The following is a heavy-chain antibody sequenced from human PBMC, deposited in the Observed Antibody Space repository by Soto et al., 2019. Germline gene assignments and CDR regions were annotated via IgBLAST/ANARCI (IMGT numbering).Heavy chain of an antibody. CDR3: ARATTWKGFDY. CDR1: GFTFSDYS. J-gene: IGHJ4*02. CDR2: ISSSGSYI. V-gene: IGHV3-21*01. Sequence: GGSLRLSCAASGFTFSDYSMNWVRQAPGKGLEWVSSISSSGSYIYYADSVKARFTISRDNAKNSLYMQMNSLRAGDTAVYYCARATTWKGFDYWGQGTLVTVSS. D-gene: IGHD4-17*01.